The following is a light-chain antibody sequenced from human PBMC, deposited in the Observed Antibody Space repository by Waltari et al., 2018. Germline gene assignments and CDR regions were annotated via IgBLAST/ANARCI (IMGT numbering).Light chain of an antibody. CDR1: SSDIGAYDH. CDR3: ASYSSTSAPYV. CDR2: DVN. J-gene: IGLJ1*01. Sequence: QSALTQPASVSGSLGQSITISCTGTSSDIGAYDHVSWYQQHPGKAPKPVIYDVNYRPPGISDRFSASKSGNTASLTISGLQSDDEADYSCASYSSTSAPYVFGSGTTVTVL. V-gene: IGLV2-14*03.